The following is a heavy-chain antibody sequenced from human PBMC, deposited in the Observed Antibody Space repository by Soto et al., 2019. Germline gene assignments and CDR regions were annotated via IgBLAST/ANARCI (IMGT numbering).Heavy chain of an antibody. CDR3: ARAGRDYGDYYYYYYGMDV. CDR2: IYYSGST. V-gene: IGHV4-39*01. Sequence: PSETLSLTCTVSGGSISSSSYYWGWIRQPPGKGLEWIGSIYYSGSTYYNPSLKSRVTISVDTSKNQFSLKLSSVTAADTAVYYCARAGRDYGDYYYYYYGMDVWGQGTTVTVSS. D-gene: IGHD4-17*01. J-gene: IGHJ6*02. CDR1: GGSISSSSYY.